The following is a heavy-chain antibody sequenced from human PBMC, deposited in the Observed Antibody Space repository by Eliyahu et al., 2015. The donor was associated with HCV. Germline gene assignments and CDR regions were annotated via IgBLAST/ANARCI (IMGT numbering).Heavy chain of an antibody. CDR3: AREGGGNFVIKT. Sequence: QVQLQESGPGLGKPSETLSLTCTVSGGSINSNYWSWIRQPPGKGLEWIGYISYTGSTIYNPSLKSRVSISLDTSKNQFSLNLGSVTAADTAVYYCAREGGGNFVIKTWGQGTLVTVSS. CDR2: ISYTGST. V-gene: IGHV4-59*01. D-gene: IGHD4-23*01. CDR1: GGSINSNY. J-gene: IGHJ4*02.